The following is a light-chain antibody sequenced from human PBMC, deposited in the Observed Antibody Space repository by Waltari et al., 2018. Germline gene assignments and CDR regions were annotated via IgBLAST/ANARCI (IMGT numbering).Light chain of an antibody. V-gene: IGKV4-1*01. CDR2: WAS. J-gene: IGKJ3*01. CDR3: QQYFTTPFT. Sequence: DIVMTQSPRSLAVSLGERATINCTSSQSVLNSLAWYQQKPGQPPNLLIYWASTRDSGVPGRFSGSESGTDFTLTINSLQAEDVAVYYCQQYFTTPFTFGPGTKVEIK. CDR1: QSVLNS.